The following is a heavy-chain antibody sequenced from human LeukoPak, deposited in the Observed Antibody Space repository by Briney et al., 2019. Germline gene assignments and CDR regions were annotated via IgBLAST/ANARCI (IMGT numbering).Heavy chain of an antibody. D-gene: IGHD6-13*01. CDR3: ARVAAAADWFDP. Sequence: ASETLSLTCTVSGGSISSGDYYWRWIRQPPGKGLEWIGYIYYSGSTYYNPSLKSRVTISVDTSKNQFSLKLSSVTAADTAVYYCARVAAAADWFDPWGQGTLVTVSS. CDR1: GGSISSGDYY. V-gene: IGHV4-30-4*01. CDR2: IYYSGST. J-gene: IGHJ5*02.